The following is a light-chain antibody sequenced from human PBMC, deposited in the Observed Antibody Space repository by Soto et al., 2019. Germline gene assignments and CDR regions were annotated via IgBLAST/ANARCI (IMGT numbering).Light chain of an antibody. J-gene: IGLJ2*01. CDR2: LEGSGSY. CDR1: SGHSSYI. CDR3: ETWDSNTRV. Sequence: QPVLTQSSSASASLGSSVKLTCTLSSGHSSYIIAWHQQQPGKAPRYLMKLEGSGSYNKGSGVPDRFSGSSSGADRYLTISTLQSEDEADYYFETWDSNTRVFGGETKLTVL. V-gene: IGLV4-60*03.